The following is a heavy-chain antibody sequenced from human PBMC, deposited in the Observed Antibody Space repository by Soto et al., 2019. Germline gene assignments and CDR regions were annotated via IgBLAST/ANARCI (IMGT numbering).Heavy chain of an antibody. V-gene: IGHV5-51*01. Sequence: GESLKISCKGSGYSFTSYWIGWVRQMPGKGLEWMGIIYPGDSDSRYSPSFQGQVTISVDKSISTAYLQMNSLRAEDTAVYYCARDNSSPHPPSYYYGMDVWGQGTTVTVSS. J-gene: IGHJ6*02. CDR2: IYPGDSDS. D-gene: IGHD6-13*01. CDR3: ARDNSSPHPPSYYYGMDV. CDR1: GYSFTSYW.